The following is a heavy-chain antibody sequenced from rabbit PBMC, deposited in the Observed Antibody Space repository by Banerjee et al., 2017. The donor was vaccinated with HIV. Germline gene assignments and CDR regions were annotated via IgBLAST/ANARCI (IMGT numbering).Heavy chain of an antibody. V-gene: IGHV1S45*01. CDR3: ARGVFIGSAFAGYFNL. J-gene: IGHJ4*01. D-gene: IGHD7-1*01. Sequence: QEQLVESGGGLVQPGGSLKLSCKASGFDFSSYYMSWVRQAPGKGLEWIGDIYSGSSGSTYYASWAKGRFTISKTSSTTVDLKMTSLTAADTATYFCARGVFIGSAFAGYFNLWGPGTLVTVS. CDR1: GFDFSSYYM. CDR2: IYSGSSGST.